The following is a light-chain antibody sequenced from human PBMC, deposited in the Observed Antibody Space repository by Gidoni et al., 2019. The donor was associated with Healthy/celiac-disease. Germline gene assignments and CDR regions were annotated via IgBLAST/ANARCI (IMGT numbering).Light chain of an antibody. CDR2: DAS. CDR3: QQYDNLPLT. V-gene: IGKV1-33*01. CDR1: QDISNY. Sequence: DIQMTQSPSSLSASVGDRVTITCQASQDISNYLNWYQQNPGNAPKLLIYDASNLETGVPSRFSGSGSGTDFTFTISSLQPEDIATYYCQQYDNLPLTFGPGTKVDIK. J-gene: IGKJ3*01.